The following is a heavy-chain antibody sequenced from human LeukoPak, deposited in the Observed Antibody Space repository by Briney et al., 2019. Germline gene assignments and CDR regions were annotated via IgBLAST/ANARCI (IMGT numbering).Heavy chain of an antibody. CDR1: GFTFNNNG. CDR3: AREVRKSSGNFGY. CDR2: IWYDGSNK. D-gene: IGHD6-19*01. Sequence: GGSLRLSCTAPGFTFNNNGMHGVRQAPGKGLEWVAVIWYDGSNKYYADSVKGRFTISRDNSKNTLYLQMNSLRAEDTAVYYCAREVRKSSGNFGYWGQGTLVTVSS. J-gene: IGHJ4*02. V-gene: IGHV3-33*01.